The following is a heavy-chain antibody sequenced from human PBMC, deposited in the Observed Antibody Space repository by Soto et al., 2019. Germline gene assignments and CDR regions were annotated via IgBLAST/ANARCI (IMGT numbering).Heavy chain of an antibody. CDR3: AKDGLFHYYDSSGLGSCFDY. D-gene: IGHD3-22*01. J-gene: IGHJ4*02. V-gene: IGHV3-23*01. Sequence: GGALRLSCAASGFTFISYAMSWGRQAPWEGLEWVSAISGSGGSTYYADSVKGRFTISRDNSKNTLYLQMNSLRAEDTAVYYCAKDGLFHYYDSSGLGSCFDYWGQAILVTVSS. CDR1: GFTFISYA. CDR2: ISGSGGST.